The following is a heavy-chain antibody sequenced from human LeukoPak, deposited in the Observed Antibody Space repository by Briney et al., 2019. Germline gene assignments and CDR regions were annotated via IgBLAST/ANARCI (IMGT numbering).Heavy chain of an antibody. CDR3: ARVSDYVWGSYRSDI. J-gene: IGHJ3*02. Sequence: SETLSLTCTVSGGSISSGSYYWSWIRQPAGKGLEWIGRIDTSGSTNYNPSLKSRVTISVDTSKNQFSLKLSSVTAADTAVYYCARVSDYVWGSYRSDIWGQGTMVTVSS. D-gene: IGHD3-16*02. CDR2: IDTSGST. V-gene: IGHV4-61*02. CDR1: GGSISSGSYY.